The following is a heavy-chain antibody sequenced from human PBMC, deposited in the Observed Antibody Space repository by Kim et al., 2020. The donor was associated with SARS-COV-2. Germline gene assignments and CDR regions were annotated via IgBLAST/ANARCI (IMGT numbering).Heavy chain of an antibody. D-gene: IGHD6-13*01. CDR3: ARPGIAAAGANWFDP. Sequence: GESLKISCKGSGYSFTSYWISWVRQMPGKGLEWMGRIDPSDSYTNYSPSFQGHVTISADKSISTAYLQWSSLKASDTAMYYCARPGIAAAGANWFDPWGQGTLVTVSS. CDR1: GYSFTSYW. V-gene: IGHV5-10-1*01. J-gene: IGHJ5*02. CDR2: IDPSDSYT.